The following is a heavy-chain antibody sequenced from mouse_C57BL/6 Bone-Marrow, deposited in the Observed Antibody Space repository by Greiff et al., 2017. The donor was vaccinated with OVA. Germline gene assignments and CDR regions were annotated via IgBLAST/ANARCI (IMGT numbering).Heavy chain of an antibody. J-gene: IGHJ1*03. V-gene: IGHV1-81*01. CDR1: GYTFTSYG. CDR2: IYPRSGNT. CDR3: ASVRLWYFDV. Sequence: QVQLQQSGAELTRPGASVKLSCKASGYTFTSYGISWVKQRTGQGLEWIGEIYPRSGNTYYNEKFKGKATLTADKSSSTAYMELRSLTSEDSAVYFCASVRLWYFDVWGTGTTVTVSS.